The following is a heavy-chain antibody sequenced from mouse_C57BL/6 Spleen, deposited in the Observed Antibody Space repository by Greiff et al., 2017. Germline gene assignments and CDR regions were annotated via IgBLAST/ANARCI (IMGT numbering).Heavy chain of an antibody. J-gene: IGHJ4*01. Sequence: EVQLVESGGGLVQPKGSLKLSCAASGFSFNTYAMNWVRQAPGQGLEWVARIRRKSNNYATYYAVSVKDRFTISRDDSESMLYLQMNNRKTEDTAMYYCERQTWDGYAMDYWGQGTSVTVSS. V-gene: IGHV10-1*01. D-gene: IGHD4-1*01. CDR2: IRRKSNNYAT. CDR1: GFSFNTYA. CDR3: ERQTWDGYAMDY.